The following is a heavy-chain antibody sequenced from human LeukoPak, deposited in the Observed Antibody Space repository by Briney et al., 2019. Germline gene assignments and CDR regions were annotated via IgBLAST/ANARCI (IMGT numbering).Heavy chain of an antibody. CDR2: IYYSGST. V-gene: IGHV4-31*03. J-gene: IGHJ6*02. CDR1: GGSISSGGYY. CDR3: ARDKPHYGMDV. Sequence: PSETLSLTCTVSGGSISSGGYYWSWIRQHPGKGLEWIGYIYYSGSTYYNPSLKSRVTISVDTSKNQFSLKLSSVTAADTAVYYCARDKPHYGMDVWGQGTTATVSS.